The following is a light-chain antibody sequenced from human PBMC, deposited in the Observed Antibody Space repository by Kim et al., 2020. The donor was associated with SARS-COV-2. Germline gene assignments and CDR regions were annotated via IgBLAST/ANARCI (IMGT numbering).Light chain of an antibody. V-gene: IGKV3-20*01. CDR1: QSVSSSY. Sequence: EIVLTQSPATLSLSPGERAALSCRASQSVSSSYLAWYQQKPGQAPRLLIYGASSRATGIPDRFSGSGSGTDFTLTITRLEPDDFGVYYCQQYGTAPLTFGGGTKLEI. CDR2: GAS. CDR3: QQYGTAPLT. J-gene: IGKJ4*01.